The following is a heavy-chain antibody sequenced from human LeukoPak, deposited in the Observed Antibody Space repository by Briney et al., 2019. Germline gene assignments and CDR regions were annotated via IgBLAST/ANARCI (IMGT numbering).Heavy chain of an antibody. D-gene: IGHD2-15*01. CDR3: AKDATDYFDY. CDR2: ISYDGSNK. Sequence: PGGSLRLSCAASGFTFSSYGMHWVRQAPGKGLEWVAVISYDGSNKYHADSVKGRFTISRDNSKNTLYLQMNSLRAEDTAVYYCAKDATDYFDYWGQGTLVTVSS. V-gene: IGHV3-30*18. J-gene: IGHJ4*02. CDR1: GFTFSSYG.